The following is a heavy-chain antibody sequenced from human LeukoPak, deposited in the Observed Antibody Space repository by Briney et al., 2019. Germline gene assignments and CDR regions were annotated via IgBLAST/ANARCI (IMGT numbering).Heavy chain of an antibody. CDR1: GYTFTSYG. CDR3: ARDRSGMSYYNY. D-gene: IGHD1-26*01. V-gene: IGHV1-18*01. CDR2: ISAYGGKT. Sequence: GASVKVSCKASGYTFTSYGISWVRQAPGQGLEWMGWISAYGGKTNYAQRLQGRVTMTTDTSTSTAYMELRSLRSDDTAVYYCARDRSGMSYYNYWGQGILVTVSS. J-gene: IGHJ4*02.